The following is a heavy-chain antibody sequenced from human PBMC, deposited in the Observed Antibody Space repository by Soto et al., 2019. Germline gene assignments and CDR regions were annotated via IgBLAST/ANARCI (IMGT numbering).Heavy chain of an antibody. CDR1: GGSTSSGGYY. CDR3: ARATVPYVWFDP. V-gene: IGHV4-31*03. CDR2: IYYSGST. Sequence: TSETLSLTCTVSGGSTSSGGYYWSWIRQHPGKGLEWIGYIYYSGSTYYNPSLKSRVTISVDTSKNQFSLKLSSVTAADTAVYYCARATVPYVWFDPWGQGTLVTVSS. D-gene: IGHD3-16*01. J-gene: IGHJ5*02.